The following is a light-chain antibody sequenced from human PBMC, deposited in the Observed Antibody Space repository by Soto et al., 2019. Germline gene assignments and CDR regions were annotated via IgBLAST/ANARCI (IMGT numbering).Light chain of an antibody. CDR3: QQFSDWPPRFT. CDR2: ATS. V-gene: IGKV3-20*01. Sequence: EIMLTQSPGTLSLSPGERATLSCRASQSLSSTFLAWYRQKPGQGPRLLIYATSSRAAGIPDRFSGSGSGTDFTLTIGSVEPEDFAVYYCQQFSDWPPRFTFGGGTRVDI. J-gene: IGKJ4*01. CDR1: QSLSSTF.